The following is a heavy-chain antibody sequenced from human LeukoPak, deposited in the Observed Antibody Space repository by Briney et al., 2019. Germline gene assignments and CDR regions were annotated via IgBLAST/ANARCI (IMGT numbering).Heavy chain of an antibody. CDR2: FSGSGGST. Sequence: TGGSLRLSCAASGFTFSSYAMSWVRQAPEKGLEWVSGFSGSGGSTYYADSVKGRFTISRDNSKNTLYLQMNSLRAEDTAVYYCAKDRCSGGSCYFDYWGQGTLVTVSS. J-gene: IGHJ4*02. CDR1: GFTFSSYA. D-gene: IGHD2-15*01. V-gene: IGHV3-23*01. CDR3: AKDRCSGGSCYFDY.